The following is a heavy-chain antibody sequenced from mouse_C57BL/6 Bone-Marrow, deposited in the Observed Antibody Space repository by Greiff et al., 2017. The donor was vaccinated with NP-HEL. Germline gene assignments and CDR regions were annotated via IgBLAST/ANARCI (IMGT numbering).Heavy chain of an antibody. CDR3: FDV. CDR2: ISDGGSYT. Sequence: EVQLVESGGGLVKPGGSLKLSCAASGFTFSSYAMSWVRQTPEKRLEWVATISDGGSYTYYPDNGKGRFTISRDNAKNNLYLLMSHLESEDTAMPWYFDVWGTGTTVTVSS. V-gene: IGHV5-4*01. J-gene: IGHJ1*03. CDR1: GFTFSSYA.